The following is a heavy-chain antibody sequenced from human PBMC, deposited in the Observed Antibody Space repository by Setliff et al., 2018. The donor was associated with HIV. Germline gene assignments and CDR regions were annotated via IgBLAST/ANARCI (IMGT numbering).Heavy chain of an antibody. CDR1: GFTFSSYA. V-gene: IGHV3-64*04. D-gene: IGHD3-22*01. CDR3: ARPNYYDSSGSFDY. Sequence: GGSLRLSCSASGFTFSSYAMHWVRQGPGKGLEYVSAISSNGGSTYYADSVKGRFTISRDNSKNTLYLQMNSLRAEDTAVYYCARPNYYDSSGSFDYWGQGTLVTVSS. CDR2: ISSNGGST. J-gene: IGHJ4*02.